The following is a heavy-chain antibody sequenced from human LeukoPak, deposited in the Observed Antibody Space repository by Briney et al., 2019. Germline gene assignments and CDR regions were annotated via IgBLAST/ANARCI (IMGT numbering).Heavy chain of an antibody. J-gene: IGHJ4*02. CDR2: IYSGGST. CDR1: GFTVSSNY. D-gene: IGHD3-10*01. CDR3: ARGGSITMVRGFTFDY. Sequence: PGGSLRLSCAASGFTVSSNYMSWVRQAPGKGLEWVSVIYSGGSTYHADSVKGRFTISRDNSKNTLYLQMNSLRAEDTAVYYCARGGSITMVRGFTFDYWGQRTLVTVSS. V-gene: IGHV3-53*01.